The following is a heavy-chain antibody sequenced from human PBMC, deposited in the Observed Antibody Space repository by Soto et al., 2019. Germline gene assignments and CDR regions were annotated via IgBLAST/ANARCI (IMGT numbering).Heavy chain of an antibody. CDR2: ISAYNGNT. V-gene: IGHV1-18*01. J-gene: IGHJ4*02. CDR1: GFGKTCDG. Sequence: SKAPGFGKTCDGSRWVRQAPEQGLEWMGWISAYNGNTNYAQKLQGRVTMTTDTSTSTAYMELRSLRSDDTAVYYCARDRQYYFDYWGQGTLVTVSS. CDR3: ARDRQYYFDY.